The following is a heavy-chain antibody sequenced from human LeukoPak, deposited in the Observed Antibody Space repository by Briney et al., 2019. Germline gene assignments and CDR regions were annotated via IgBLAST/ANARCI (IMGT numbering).Heavy chain of an antibody. J-gene: IGHJ4*02. CDR1: GFTFSSYA. Sequence: GRSLRLSCAASGFTFSSYAMHWVRQAPGKGLEWVAVISYDGSNEYYADSVKGRFTISRDNSKNTLYLQMNSPRAEDTAVYYCARGAGYCSSTSCYVSPFDYWGQGTLVTVSS. V-gene: IGHV3-30*04. D-gene: IGHD2-2*01. CDR3: ARGAGYCSSTSCYVSPFDY. CDR2: ISYDGSNE.